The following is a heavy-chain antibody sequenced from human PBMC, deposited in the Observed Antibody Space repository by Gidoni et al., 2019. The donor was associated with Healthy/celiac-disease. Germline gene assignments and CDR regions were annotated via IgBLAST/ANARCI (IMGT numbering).Heavy chain of an antibody. D-gene: IGHD3-3*01. V-gene: IGHV3-7*01. CDR3: AREGVDYDCWSGIGDAFDI. Sequence: EVQLVESGVGLVQPGGSLRLSCAASGFTFSSYWMSWVRQAPGKGLEWVTNIKQDGSEKYYVDSVKGRFTISRDNAKNSLYLQMNSLRAEDTAVYYCAREGVDYDCWSGIGDAFDIWGQGTMVTVSS. J-gene: IGHJ3*02. CDR1: GFTFSSYW. CDR2: IKQDGSEK.